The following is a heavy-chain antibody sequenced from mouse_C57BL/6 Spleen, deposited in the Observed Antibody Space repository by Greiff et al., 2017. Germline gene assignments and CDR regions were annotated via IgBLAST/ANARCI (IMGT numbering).Heavy chain of an antibody. CDR3: ARAYCGSSFDY. D-gene: IGHD1-1*01. J-gene: IGHJ2*01. CDR2: IYPRSGNT. Sequence: QVQLQQSGAELARPGASVKMSCKASGYTFTSYGISWVKQRTGQGLEWIGEIYPRSGNTYYNETFKGKATLTADKSSSTAYMELRSLTSEDSAVYICARAYCGSSFDYWGQGTTLTVSS. CDR1: GYTFTSYG. V-gene: IGHV1-81*01.